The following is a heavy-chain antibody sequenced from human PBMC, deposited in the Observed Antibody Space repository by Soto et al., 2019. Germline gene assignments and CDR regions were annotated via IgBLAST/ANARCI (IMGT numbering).Heavy chain of an antibody. V-gene: IGHV2-5*02. Sequence: QITLKESGPTLVKPTQTLTLTCTFSGFSLSTAGVGVGWIRQPPGEALEWLALIYWDDDKRYSPSLRSRLTITKVTSKNQVVLTMTNMDPVETATYYCVSGSFHNWFDPWGQGTLVTVSS. CDR2: IYWDDDK. D-gene: IGHD3-10*01. J-gene: IGHJ5*02. CDR3: VSGSFHNWFDP. CDR1: GFSLSTAGVG.